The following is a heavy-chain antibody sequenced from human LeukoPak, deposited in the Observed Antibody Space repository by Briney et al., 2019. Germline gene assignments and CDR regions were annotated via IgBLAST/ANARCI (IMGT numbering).Heavy chain of an antibody. CDR3: ARDGFNYSPIDY. CDR2: ISSTGSTI. CDR1: GFSLSDYY. D-gene: IGHD5-24*01. J-gene: IGHJ4*02. Sequence: GGSLRLPCAASGFSLSDYYMTWIRQAPGKGLEWVSYISSTGSTIYYADSVKGRFTISRDNTKNSLHLSMNSLRADDTAIYYCARDGFNYSPIDYWGRGILVTVSS. V-gene: IGHV3-11*01.